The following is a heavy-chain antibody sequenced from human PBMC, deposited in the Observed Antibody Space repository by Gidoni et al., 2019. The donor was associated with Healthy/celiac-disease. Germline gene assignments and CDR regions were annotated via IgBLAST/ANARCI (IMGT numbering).Heavy chain of an antibody. Sequence: QVQLVESGGGVVQPGRSLRLSCAASGFTFSSYGMHWVRQAPGKGLEWVAVISYDGSNKYYADSVKGRFTISRDNSKNTLYLQMNSLRAEDTAVYYCARGRPTPNINWGQGTLVTVSS. CDR2: ISYDGSNK. V-gene: IGHV3-30*03. D-gene: IGHD3-10*02. CDR3: ARGRPTPNIN. CDR1: GFTFSSYG. J-gene: IGHJ4*02.